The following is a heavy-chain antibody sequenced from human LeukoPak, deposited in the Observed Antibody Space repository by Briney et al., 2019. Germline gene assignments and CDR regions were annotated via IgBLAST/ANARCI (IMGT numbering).Heavy chain of an antibody. CDR3: TTDLGLTMIRGVIVS. CDR2: IKSKGDGETT. CDR1: GFTFTNAW. D-gene: IGHD3-10*01. V-gene: IGHV3-15*01. J-gene: IGHJ4*02. Sequence: GGSLRLSCAASGFTFTNAWMSWVRQAPGKGLEWVGRIKSKGDGETTDYAAPVKGRFTMSRDDSKATLFLQIHSLETEGTAMYYCTTDLGLTMIRGVIVSWGQGTLVTVSS.